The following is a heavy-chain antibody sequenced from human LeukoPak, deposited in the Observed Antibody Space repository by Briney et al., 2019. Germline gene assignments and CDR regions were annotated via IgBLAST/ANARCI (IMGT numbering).Heavy chain of an antibody. J-gene: IGHJ4*02. D-gene: IGHD3-22*01. CDR3: VRDWGYDSSGYWQKYFDT. Sequence: GGSLRLSCATSGFTFTTFWMHWVRQAPGKGLVWVSRINHDGSNTNYADSVKGRFTISRDNAKNTVYLQMNSLRAENTAVYYCVRDWGYDSSGYWQKYFDTWGQGTLVTVSS. CDR2: INHDGSNT. CDR1: GFTFTTFW. V-gene: IGHV3-74*01.